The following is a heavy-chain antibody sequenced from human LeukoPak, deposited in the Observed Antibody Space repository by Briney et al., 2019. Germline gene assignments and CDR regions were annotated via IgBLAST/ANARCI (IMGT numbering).Heavy chain of an antibody. CDR3: VRDRELYY. J-gene: IGHJ4*02. Sequence: SEILSLTCTVSGGSISIYYWSWIRQPPGKGLEWIGYIYDSGSTTYNPSLKSRATISVDTSKNQFSLKLTSMTAADTAVYYCVRDRELYYWGQGTLVTVSS. D-gene: IGHD3-10*01. CDR1: GGSISIYY. V-gene: IGHV4-59*01. CDR2: IYDSGST.